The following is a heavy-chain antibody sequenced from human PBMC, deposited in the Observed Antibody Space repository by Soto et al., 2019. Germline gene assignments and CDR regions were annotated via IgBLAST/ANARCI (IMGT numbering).Heavy chain of an antibody. CDR3: ARASMYYDILTLYGMDV. D-gene: IGHD3-9*01. Sequence: SETLSLTCTVSGGSISSYYWSWIRQPAGKGLEWIGRIYTSGSTNYNPSLKSRVTMSVDTSKNQFSLKLSSVTAADTAVYYCARASMYYDILTLYGMDVWGQGTTVTVSS. J-gene: IGHJ6*02. V-gene: IGHV4-4*07. CDR1: GGSISSYY. CDR2: IYTSGST.